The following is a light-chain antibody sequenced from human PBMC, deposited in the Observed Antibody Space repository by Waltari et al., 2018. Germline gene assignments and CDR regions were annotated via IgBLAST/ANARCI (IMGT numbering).Light chain of an antibody. V-gene: IGLV1-40*01. J-gene: IGLJ3*02. CDR2: GST. CDR3: QSYDTSLSVV. CDR1: GSNIGAGYD. Sequence: QSVLTQPPSVSGAPGQRVTISCNGSGSNIGAGYDVHWYQQLPRAAPKLLIYGSTSRPLGVPARFFGSTSGASASLAIIGLQAEDEADYYCQSYDTSLSVVFGGGTKLTVL.